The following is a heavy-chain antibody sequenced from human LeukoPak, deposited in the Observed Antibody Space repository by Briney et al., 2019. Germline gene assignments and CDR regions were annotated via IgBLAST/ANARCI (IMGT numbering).Heavy chain of an antibody. CDR1: GFTFSSYS. CDR3: ARIYSGYDLGDAFDI. D-gene: IGHD5-12*01. J-gene: IGHJ3*02. V-gene: IGHV3-21*01. CDR2: ISSSSSYI. Sequence: GGSLRLSCAASGFTFSSYSMNWVRQAPGKGLEWVSSISSSSSYICYADSVKGRFTISRDNAKNSLYLQMNSLRAEDTAVYYCARIYSGYDLGDAFDIWGQGTMVTVSS.